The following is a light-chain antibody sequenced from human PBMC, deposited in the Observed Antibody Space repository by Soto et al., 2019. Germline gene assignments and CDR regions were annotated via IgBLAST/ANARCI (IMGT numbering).Light chain of an antibody. CDR1: ESIGDY. V-gene: IGKV3-20*01. Sequence: EIFLTQSPGALSLSPLDRSTLSCWASESIGDYLAWYQQRPGQAPRLLIYAASRRAAGTPHRFSGSGSERAFTLAIRGLEPADFGVYYCQQYVTSPSITCGQGTRREIK. CDR3: QQYVTSPSIT. CDR2: AAS. J-gene: IGKJ5*01.